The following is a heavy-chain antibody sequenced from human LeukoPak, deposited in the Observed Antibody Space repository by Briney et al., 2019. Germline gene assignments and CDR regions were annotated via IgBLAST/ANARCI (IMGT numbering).Heavy chain of an antibody. J-gene: IGHJ4*02. CDR1: GGSISSGSYY. CDR2: IYTSGST. CDR3: ARGYDSSGYYFDY. D-gene: IGHD3-22*01. V-gene: IGHV4-61*02. Sequence: SETLSLTCTVSGGSISSGSYYWSWIRQPAGKGLEWIGRIYTSGSTNYNPSLKSRVTISVDTPKNQFSLKLSSVTAADTAVYYCARGYDSSGYYFDYWGQGTLVTVSS.